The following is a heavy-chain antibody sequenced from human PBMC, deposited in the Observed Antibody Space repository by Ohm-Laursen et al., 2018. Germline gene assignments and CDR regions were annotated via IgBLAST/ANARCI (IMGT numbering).Heavy chain of an antibody. D-gene: IGHD3-22*01. CDR2: IKQDGSEK. V-gene: IGHV3-7*01. CDR1: GFTFSSYW. Sequence: SLRLSCSASGFTFSSYWMSWVRQAPGKGLEWVANIKQDGSEKYYVDSVKGRFTISRDTAKNSLYLQMNSLRAEDTAVYYCAREYYYDSSGPWGMDVWGQGTTVTVSS. J-gene: IGHJ6*02. CDR3: AREYYYDSSGPWGMDV.